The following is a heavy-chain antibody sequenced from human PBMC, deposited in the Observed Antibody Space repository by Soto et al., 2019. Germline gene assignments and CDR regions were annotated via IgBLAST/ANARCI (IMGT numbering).Heavy chain of an antibody. V-gene: IGHV3-73*02. J-gene: IGHJ2*01. CDR3: VRYSRTLGWFFDL. CDR1: GFTFSDSA. CDR2: IRRKGNNYAT. D-gene: IGHD2-21*01. Sequence: EVQLVESGGGLLQPGGSLKLSCAASGFTFSDSAMHWVRQASGEGLEWLGRIRRKGNNYATEYGASLKGRFTISRNDSKTTTYLQMSNLNTEDTAVYYCVRYSRTLGWFFDLWGRGTLVTVSS.